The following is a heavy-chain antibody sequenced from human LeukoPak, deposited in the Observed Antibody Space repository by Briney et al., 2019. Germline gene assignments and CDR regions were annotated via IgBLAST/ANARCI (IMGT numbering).Heavy chain of an antibody. CDR2: ISSRNNLI. D-gene: IGHD1-26*01. CDR3: ARGGIVGATSFDY. CDR1: GFTLSSYS. V-gene: IGHV3-48*02. Sequence: QPGGSPRLSCAASGFTLSSYSMNWVRQAPGKGLEWISCISSRNNLIYYADSVKGRFTISRDNAKNSLYLQMNSLRDEDTAVYYCARGGIVGATSFDYWGQGTLVTVSS. J-gene: IGHJ4*02.